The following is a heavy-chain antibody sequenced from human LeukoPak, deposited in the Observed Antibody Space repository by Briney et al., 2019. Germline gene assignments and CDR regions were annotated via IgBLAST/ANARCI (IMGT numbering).Heavy chain of an antibody. V-gene: IGHV4-59*01. CDR2: ISYSGST. D-gene: IGHD2-2*01. CDR1: GDSISNYY. CDR3: AAVVPAAANAFDI. Sequence: SETLSLTCTVSGDSISNYYWNWIRQPPGKGLEWIGYISYSGSTNYNPSLKSRVTISVDTSKNQFSLKLSSVTAADTAVYYCAAVVPAAANAFDIWGQGTMVTVSS. J-gene: IGHJ3*02.